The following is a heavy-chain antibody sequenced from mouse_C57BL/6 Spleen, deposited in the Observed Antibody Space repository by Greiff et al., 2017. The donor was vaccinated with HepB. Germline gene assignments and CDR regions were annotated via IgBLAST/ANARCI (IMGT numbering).Heavy chain of an antibody. V-gene: IGHV5-4*03. CDR3: ARALSTVVAPDYFDY. CDR1: GFTFSSYA. D-gene: IGHD1-1*01. Sequence: EVKLMESGGGLVKPGGSLKLSCAASGFTFSSYAMSWVRQTPEKRLEWVATISDGGSYTYYPDNVKGRFTISRDNAKNNLYLQMSHLKSEDTAMYYCARALSTVVAPDYFDYWGQGTTLTVSS. CDR2: ISDGGSYT. J-gene: IGHJ2*01.